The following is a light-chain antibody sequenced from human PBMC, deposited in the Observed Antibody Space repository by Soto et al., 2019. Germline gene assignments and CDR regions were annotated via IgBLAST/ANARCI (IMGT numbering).Light chain of an antibody. CDR1: SSDVGSYDF. V-gene: IGLV2-23*01. CDR2: EGS. CDR3: CSYAGHSTDV. J-gene: IGLJ1*01. Sequence: QSALTQPASVSASPGQSITIPCTGSSSDVGSYDFVSWYQQHPGKAPKLMIYEGSKRSSGVSNRFSGSKSGNTASLTISGLQGEDEADYHCCSYAGHSTDVFGTGTKLTVL.